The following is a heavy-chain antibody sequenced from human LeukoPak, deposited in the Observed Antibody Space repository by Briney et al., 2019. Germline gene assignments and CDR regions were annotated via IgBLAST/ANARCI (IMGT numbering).Heavy chain of an antibody. J-gene: IGHJ4*02. CDR1: GLSFSSFA. V-gene: IGHV3-23*01. CDR2: ISGNGET. CDR3: ARASWVSSTDAVR. D-gene: IGHD3-16*01. Sequence: PGGSLRLSCAASGLSFSSFAMSWVRQGPARGLEWVSSISGNGETFYADSVKGRFTLSSDSSRNTVNFQLNNLRVEDTAIYYCARASWVSSTDAVRWGQGTLVTVSS.